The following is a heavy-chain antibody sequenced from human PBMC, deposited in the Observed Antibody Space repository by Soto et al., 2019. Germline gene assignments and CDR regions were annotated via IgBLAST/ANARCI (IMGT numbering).Heavy chain of an antibody. CDR2: ISYDGSNK. CDR1: GFTFSSYA. D-gene: IGHD2-15*01. J-gene: IGHJ3*02. Sequence: HPGGSLRLSCAASGFTFSSYAMHWVRQAPGKGLEWVAVISYDGSNKYYADSVKGRFTISRDNSKNTLYLQMNSLRAEDTAVYYCASTPFTSAPFDIWGQGTMVTVSS. V-gene: IGHV3-30-3*01. CDR3: ASTPFTSAPFDI.